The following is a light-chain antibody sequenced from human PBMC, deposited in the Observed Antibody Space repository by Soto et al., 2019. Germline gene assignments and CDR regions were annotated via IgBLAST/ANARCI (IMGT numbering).Light chain of an antibody. Sequence: QSVVTQPPSASGSPGQSVTISCTGTSSDVGYYNYVSWYQHHPGKAPKLMIYEVTKRPSGVPDRFSGSKPGNTASLTVSGLLFDDEADYYCSSYAGSNNFVFGTGTKVTVL. CDR3: SSYAGSNNFV. V-gene: IGLV2-8*01. CDR2: EVT. CDR1: SSDVGYYNY. J-gene: IGLJ1*01.